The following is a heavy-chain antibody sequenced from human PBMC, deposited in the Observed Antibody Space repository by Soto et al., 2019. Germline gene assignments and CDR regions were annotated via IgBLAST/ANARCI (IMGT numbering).Heavy chain of an antibody. CDR1: GFTFSTYW. V-gene: IGHV3-7*04. CDR2: IRQDGSEK. CDR3: ARGRGWNLLDY. D-gene: IGHD6-19*01. Sequence: EVQLVESGGGLVQPGGSLRLSCAASGFTFSTYWMTWVRQAPGKGLEGVANIRQDGSEKYYVDSVKGRFTISRDNAKNSLYLQMDSLRAEDTAVYYCARGRGWNLLDYWGQGTLVTVSS. J-gene: IGHJ4*02.